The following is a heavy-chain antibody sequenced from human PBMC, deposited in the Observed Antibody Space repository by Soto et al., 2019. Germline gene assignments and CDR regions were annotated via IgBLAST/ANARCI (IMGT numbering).Heavy chain of an antibody. CDR1: GFTFGDYA. Sequence: GGSLRLSCTASGFTFGDYAMSWFRQAPGKGLEWVGFIKKKANGGTTEHAASVKGRFIISRDDSKNIAYLQMNSLKTEDTALYYCSRGPWVAAFDIWGQGTMVTVPS. D-gene: IGHD1-26*01. CDR3: SRGPWVAAFDI. V-gene: IGHV3-49*03. CDR2: IKKKANGGTT. J-gene: IGHJ3*02.